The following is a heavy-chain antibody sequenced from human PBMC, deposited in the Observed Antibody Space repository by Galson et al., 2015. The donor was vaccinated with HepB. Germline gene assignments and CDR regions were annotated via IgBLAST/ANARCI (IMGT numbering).Heavy chain of an antibody. CDR2: IYYSGST. Sequence: LSLTCTVSGGSISSSSYYWGWIRQPPGKGLEWIGSIYYSGSTYYNPSLKSRVTISVDTSKNQFSLKLSSVTAADTAVYYCARDYGSGWYNYYGMDVWGQGTTVTVSS. D-gene: IGHD6-19*01. CDR3: ARDYGSGWYNYYGMDV. J-gene: IGHJ6*02. CDR1: GGSISSSSYY. V-gene: IGHV4-39*07.